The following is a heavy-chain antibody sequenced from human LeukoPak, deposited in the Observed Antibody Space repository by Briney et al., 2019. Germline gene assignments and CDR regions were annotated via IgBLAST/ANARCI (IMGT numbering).Heavy chain of an antibody. Sequence: GGSLRLSCVASGFTFSNHGMNWVRQAPGKGLEWLSGVSPPGGGTYYADSVKGRFSISRDNAKNSLYLQMNSLRAEDTAVYYCARDLLGWELHYFDYWGQGTLVTVSS. J-gene: IGHJ4*02. CDR3: ARDLLGWELHYFDY. V-gene: IGHV3-21*01. D-gene: IGHD1-26*01. CDR1: GFTFSNHG. CDR2: VSPPGGGT.